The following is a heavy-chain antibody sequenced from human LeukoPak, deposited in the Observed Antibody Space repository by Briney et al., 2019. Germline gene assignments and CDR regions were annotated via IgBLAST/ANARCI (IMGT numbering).Heavy chain of an antibody. CDR2: ITATGGRT. J-gene: IGHJ4*02. CDR1: GFIFSNSA. Sequence: GESLRLSCAASGFIFSNSAMGWVRQASGKGLEWVSSITATGGRTYYADSVTGRSTISRDNSKNTLYLQLNGLRAEDMAVYYCAKDEDWRPAADWGQGTLVTV. CDR3: AKDEDWRPAAD. V-gene: IGHV3-23*01. D-gene: IGHD2-2*01.